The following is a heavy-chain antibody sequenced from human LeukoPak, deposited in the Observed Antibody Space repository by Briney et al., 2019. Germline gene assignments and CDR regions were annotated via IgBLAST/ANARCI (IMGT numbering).Heavy chain of an antibody. D-gene: IGHD2-2*01. CDR2: ISYDGSNK. Sequence: PGGSLRLSCAASGFTFSSYAMHWVRQAPGKGLEWVAVISYDGSNKYYADSVKGRFTISRDNSKNTLYLQMNSLRAEDTAVYYCAKQRILPAAVHYFDYWGQGTLVTVSS. V-gene: IGHV3-30-3*02. CDR1: GFTFSSYA. CDR3: AKQRILPAAVHYFDY. J-gene: IGHJ4*02.